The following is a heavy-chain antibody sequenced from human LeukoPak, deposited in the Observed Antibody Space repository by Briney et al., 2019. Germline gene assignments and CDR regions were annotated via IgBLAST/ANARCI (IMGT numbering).Heavy chain of an antibody. V-gene: IGHV4-39*01. CDR2: IYYSRST. Sequence: SETLSLTCTVSGGSISSSSYYWGWIRQPPGKGHEWIGSIYYSRSTYYNPSLKSRVAISVDTSKNQFSLKLSSVTAADTVVYYCARRGYSSDWFDPWGQGTLVTVSS. CDR3: ARRGYSSDWFDP. D-gene: IGHD6-25*01. J-gene: IGHJ5*02. CDR1: GGSISSSSYY.